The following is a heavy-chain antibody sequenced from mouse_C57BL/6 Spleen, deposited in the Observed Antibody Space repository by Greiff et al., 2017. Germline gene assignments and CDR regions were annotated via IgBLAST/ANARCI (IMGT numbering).Heavy chain of an antibody. CDR1: GYSFTDYN. CDR2: INPNYGTT. D-gene: IGHD2-1*01. CDR3: ARHDGNQGYYFDY. V-gene: IGHV1-39*01. Sequence: EVQLKESGPELVKPGASVKISCKASGYSFTDYNMNWVKQSNGKSLEWIGVINPNYGTTSYNQKFKGKATLTVDQSSSTAYMQLNSLTSEDSAVYYCARHDGNQGYYFDYWGQGTTLTVSS. J-gene: IGHJ2*01.